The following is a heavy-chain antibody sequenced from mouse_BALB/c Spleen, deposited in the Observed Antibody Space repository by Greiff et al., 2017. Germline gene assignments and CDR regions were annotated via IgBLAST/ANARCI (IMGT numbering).Heavy chain of an antibody. Sequence: QVQLQQSGAELARPGASVKMSCKASGYTFTSYTMHWVKQRPGQGLEWIGYINPSSGYTNYNQKFKDKATLTADKSSSTAYMQLSSLTSEDSAVYYCARGPTRATFAMDYWGQGTSVTVSS. CDR3: ARGPTRATFAMDY. V-gene: IGHV1-4*01. CDR1: GYTFTSYT. D-gene: IGHD3-1*01. J-gene: IGHJ4*01. CDR2: INPSSGYT.